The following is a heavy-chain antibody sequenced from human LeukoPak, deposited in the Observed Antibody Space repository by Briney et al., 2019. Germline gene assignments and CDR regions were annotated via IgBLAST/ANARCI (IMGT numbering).Heavy chain of an antibody. J-gene: IGHJ4*02. V-gene: IGHV1-46*01. CDR2: INPSGGST. D-gene: IGHD6-13*01. CDR1: GYTFTSYY. Sequence: ASVKVSCKASGYTFTSYYMHWVRQAPGQGLEWMGIINPSGGSTSYAQKFQGRVTMTRDTSTNTAYMDLGSLNSDDTAVYYCARVSGTGYSSSWYSGQDYWGQGTLVTVSS. CDR3: ARVSGTGYSSSWYSGQDY.